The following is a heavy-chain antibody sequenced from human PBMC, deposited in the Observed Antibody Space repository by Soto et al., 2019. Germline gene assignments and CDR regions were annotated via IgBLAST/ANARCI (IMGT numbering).Heavy chain of an antibody. CDR3: ITGVYGLIDY. D-gene: IGHD4-17*01. J-gene: IGHJ4*02. CDR1: GFSFSDAW. Sequence: GGSLRLSCAASGFSFSDAWMNWVRQAPGKGLEWVGHIHTKTDGGTTDYAAPVKGRFTISRDDSKKTLYLQMNSLKTEDTGVYYCITGVYGLIDYWGQGALVTVSS. V-gene: IGHV3-15*01. CDR2: IHTKTDGGTT.